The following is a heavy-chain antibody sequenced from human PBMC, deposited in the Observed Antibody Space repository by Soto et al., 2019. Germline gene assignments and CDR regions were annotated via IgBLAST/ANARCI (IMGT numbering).Heavy chain of an antibody. J-gene: IGHJ5*02. Sequence: QVQLVQSGAEVKKPGSSVKVSCKASGGTFSSYAISWVRQAPGQGLEWMGGIIPIFGTANYAQKFQGRVTITADKSTSTDYMELSSLRSEDTAVYYCARPDYYDSSGYYYGGVWFDPWGQGTLVTVSS. CDR2: IIPIFGTA. CDR3: ARPDYYDSSGYYYGGVWFDP. V-gene: IGHV1-69*06. CDR1: GGTFSSYA. D-gene: IGHD3-22*01.